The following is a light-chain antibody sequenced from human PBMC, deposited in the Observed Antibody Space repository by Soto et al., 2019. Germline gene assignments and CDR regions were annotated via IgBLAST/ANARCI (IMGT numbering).Light chain of an antibody. V-gene: IGKV3-15*01. Sequence: EIVMTQSPATLSVSPGERATLSCRASQSVSSDLAWYQQKPGQAPRLLIYDASSRATSIPARFSGSGSGTEFTLTISSLQSEDFAVYYCQHYNNWPPLYTFGQGTKLEIK. CDR3: QHYNNWPPLYT. CDR2: DAS. J-gene: IGKJ2*01. CDR1: QSVSSD.